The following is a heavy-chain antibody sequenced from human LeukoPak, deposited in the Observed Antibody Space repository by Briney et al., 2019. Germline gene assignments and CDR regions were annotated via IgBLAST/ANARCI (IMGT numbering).Heavy chain of an antibody. Sequence: GGSLRLSCAASGFTFSSYAMHWVRQAPGKGLEWVAVISYDGSNKYYADSVKGRFTISRDNSKNTLYLQMNSLRAEDTAVYYCARCPYYYDSSGYYREKDYFDYWGQGTLVTVSS. CDR2: ISYDGSNK. CDR1: GFTFSSYA. V-gene: IGHV3-30*04. J-gene: IGHJ4*02. CDR3: ARCPYYYDSSGYYREKDYFDY. D-gene: IGHD3-22*01.